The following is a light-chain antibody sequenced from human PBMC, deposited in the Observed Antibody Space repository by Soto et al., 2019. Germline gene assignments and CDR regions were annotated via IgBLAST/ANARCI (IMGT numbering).Light chain of an antibody. CDR2: RNN. V-gene: IGLV1-47*01. CDR1: SSNIGSNY. CDR3: AAWDDSLKV. Sequence: QSVLTQPPSASGTPGQRVTISCSGSSSNIGSNYVYWYQQLPGTAPELLIYRNNQRPSGFPDRFSGSKSGTSASLAISGLRSEDEADYYCAAWDDSLKVFVGGTKLTVL. J-gene: IGLJ3*02.